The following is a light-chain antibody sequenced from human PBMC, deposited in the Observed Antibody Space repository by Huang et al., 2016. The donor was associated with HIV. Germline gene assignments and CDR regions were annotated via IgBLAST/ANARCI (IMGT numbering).Light chain of an antibody. CDR3: QHSDGLSPLT. J-gene: IGKJ4*01. CDR1: QDIGSS. CDR2: DAS. V-gene: IGKV1-8*01. Sequence: AIRMTQSPSSLSASTGDRVTITCRASQDIGSSLAWYQQRPGKAPVLLIFDASTLQRGVPSRFTGCGSRTVFTLTIACLQVEDVATYYCQHSDGLSPLTFGGGTKVDIK.